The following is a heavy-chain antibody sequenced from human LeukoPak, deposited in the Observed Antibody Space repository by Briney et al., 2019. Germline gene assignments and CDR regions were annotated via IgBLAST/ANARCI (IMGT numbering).Heavy chain of an antibody. CDR1: GGTFSSYT. CDR3: ARDRGPYYYDSSGYLLNAFDI. Sequence: GSSVKVSCKASGGTFSSYTISWVRQAPGQGLEWMGRIIPILGIANYAQKFQGRVTITADKSTSTAYMELSSLRSEDTAVYYCARDRGPYYYDSSGYLLNAFDICGQGTMVTVSS. D-gene: IGHD3-22*01. V-gene: IGHV1-69*04. J-gene: IGHJ3*02. CDR2: IIPILGIA.